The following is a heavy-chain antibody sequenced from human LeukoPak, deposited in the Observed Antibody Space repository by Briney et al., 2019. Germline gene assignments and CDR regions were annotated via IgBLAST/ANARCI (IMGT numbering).Heavy chain of an antibody. Sequence: SVKVSCKASGYTFTSYGISWVRQAPGQGLEWMGGIIPTFGTANYAQKFQGRVTITADESTSTAYMELSSLRPEDTAVYYCARDRGNSWANYFDYWGQGTLVTVSS. J-gene: IGHJ4*02. CDR3: ARDRGNSWANYFDY. CDR1: GYTFTSYG. CDR2: IIPTFGTA. D-gene: IGHD4-23*01. V-gene: IGHV1-69*13.